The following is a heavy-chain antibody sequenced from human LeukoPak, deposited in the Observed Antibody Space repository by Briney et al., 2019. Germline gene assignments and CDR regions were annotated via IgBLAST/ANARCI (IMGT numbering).Heavy chain of an antibody. CDR2: IYHSGST. V-gene: IGHV4-30-2*01. D-gene: IGHD4-23*01. Sequence: SETLSLTCAVSGGSISSGGYSWSWIRQPPGKGLEWIGYIYHSGSTYYNPSLKSRVTMSVDTSKNQFSLKLSSVTAADTAVYYCARWATVVTNYYYGMDVWGQGTTVTVSS. CDR3: ARWATVVTNYYYGMDV. J-gene: IGHJ6*02. CDR1: GGSISSGGYS.